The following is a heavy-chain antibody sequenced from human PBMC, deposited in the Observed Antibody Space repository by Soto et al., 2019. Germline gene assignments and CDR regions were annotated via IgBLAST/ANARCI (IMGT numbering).Heavy chain of an antibody. V-gene: IGHV3-15*01. CDR2: IKSKTDGGTT. Sequence: GGSLRLSCAASGFIFSSAWMNWVRQAPGKGLEWVGRIKSKTDGGTTDYAAPVKGRFTISRDDSKTTLYLQMNSLKSEDTAVYYCTTDRFSVSPDWGLGTLVTVSS. CDR3: TTDRFSVSPD. D-gene: IGHD3-3*01. CDR1: GFIFSSAW. J-gene: IGHJ4*02.